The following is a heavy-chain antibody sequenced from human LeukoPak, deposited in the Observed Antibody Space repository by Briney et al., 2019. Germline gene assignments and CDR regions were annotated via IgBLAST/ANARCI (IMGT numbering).Heavy chain of an antibody. CDR1: GGSIRSYY. D-gene: IGHD5-12*01. Sequence: SETLSLTCTVSGGSIRSYYWSWIWQPPGKGLEWIGYIYYSGSTNYNPSLKSRVTISVDTSKNQFSLKLTSVTAADTAVYYCARGGRWLQSYFDYWGQGTLVTVSS. J-gene: IGHJ4*02. CDR2: IYYSGST. CDR3: ARGGRWLQSYFDY. V-gene: IGHV4-59*01.